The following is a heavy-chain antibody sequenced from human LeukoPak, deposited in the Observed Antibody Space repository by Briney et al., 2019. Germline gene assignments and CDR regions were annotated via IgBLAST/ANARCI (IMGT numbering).Heavy chain of an antibody. CDR2: INPNSGGT. D-gene: IGHD2/OR15-2a*01. Sequence: ASVKVSCKASGYTFTSYGVSWVRQAPGQGLEWMGWINPNSGGTNYAQKFQGRVTMTRDASISTAYMELSRLRSDDTAVYYCAGNTDSDYYYYMDVWGKGTTVTVSS. CDR3: AGNTDSDYYYYMDV. V-gene: IGHV1-2*02. CDR1: GYTFTSYG. J-gene: IGHJ6*03.